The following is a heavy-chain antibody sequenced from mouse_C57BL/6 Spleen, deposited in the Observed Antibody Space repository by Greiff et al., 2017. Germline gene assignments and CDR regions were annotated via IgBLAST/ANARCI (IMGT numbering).Heavy chain of an antibody. CDR2: ISDGGSYT. Sequence: EVKLVESGGGLVKPGGSLKLSCAASGFTFSSYAMSWVRQTPEKRLEWVATISDGGSYTYYPDNVKGRFTISRDNAKNNLYLQMSHLKSEDTAMYYCARDLTVVAGDYWGQGTSVTVSS. V-gene: IGHV5-4*01. CDR1: GFTFSSYA. CDR3: ARDLTVVAGDY. D-gene: IGHD1-1*01. J-gene: IGHJ4*01.